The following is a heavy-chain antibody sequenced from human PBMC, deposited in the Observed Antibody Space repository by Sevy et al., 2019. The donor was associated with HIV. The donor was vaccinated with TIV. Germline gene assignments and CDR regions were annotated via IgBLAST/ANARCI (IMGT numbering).Heavy chain of an antibody. Sequence: SETLSLTCTVSGGSITSLYWNWIRQPPGKGLEWIANIYYNGQIIYTPSLKSQVTLSLDTSKNQCSLRLSSVTAADTAMYYCAGENAWGRGYSWGQGTLVTVSS. CDR2: IYYNGQI. V-gene: IGHV4-59*08. D-gene: IGHD1-26*01. J-gene: IGHJ4*02. CDR1: GGSITSLY. CDR3: AGENAWGRGYS.